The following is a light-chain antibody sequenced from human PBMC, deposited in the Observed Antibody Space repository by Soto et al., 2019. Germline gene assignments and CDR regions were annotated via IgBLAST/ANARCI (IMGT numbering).Light chain of an antibody. Sequence: QSVLTQPPSASGTPGQRGTISCSGSGSNIGSNTVDWYQQLPGTAPELLIYSNNQRPSGVPDRFSGSKSGTSVSLAISGLQSEDEADYYCAAWDDSLNGRLFGTGTKVTVL. CDR2: SNN. CDR1: GSNIGSNT. J-gene: IGLJ1*01. V-gene: IGLV1-44*01. CDR3: AAWDDSLNGRL.